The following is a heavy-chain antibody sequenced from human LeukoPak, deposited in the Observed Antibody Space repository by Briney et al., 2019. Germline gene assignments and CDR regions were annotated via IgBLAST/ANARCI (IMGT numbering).Heavy chain of an antibody. V-gene: IGHV4-34*01. CDR2: INHSGST. D-gene: IGHD3-10*01. CDR1: GGSFSGYY. J-gene: IGHJ4*02. CDR3: ARVRCITMVRGVIIRSCYFDY. Sequence: TSETLSLTCAVYGGSFSGYYWSWIRQPPGKGLEWIGEINHSGSTNYNLSLKSRVTISVDTSKNQFSLKLSSVTAADTAVYYCARVRCITMVRGVIIRSCYFDYWGQGTLVTVSS.